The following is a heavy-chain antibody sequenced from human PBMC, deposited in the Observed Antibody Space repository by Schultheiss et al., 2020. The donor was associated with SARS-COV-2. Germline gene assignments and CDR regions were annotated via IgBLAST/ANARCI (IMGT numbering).Heavy chain of an antibody. J-gene: IGHJ6*03. V-gene: IGHV4-34*01. CDR1: GESFSGFS. CDR3: ARHLYSTSGNYFYYYLGV. CDR2: INHSGST. Sequence: SETLSLSCAVFGESFSGFSWTWIRQSPGKGLEWIGEINHSGSTNYNPSLKSRVTISVDTSKNQFSLKLSSVTAADTAVYYCARHLYSTSGNYFYYYLGVWGKGTTVTVSS. D-gene: IGHD2-2*01.